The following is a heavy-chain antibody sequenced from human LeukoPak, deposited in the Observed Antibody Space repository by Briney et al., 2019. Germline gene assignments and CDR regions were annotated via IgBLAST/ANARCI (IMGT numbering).Heavy chain of an antibody. CDR3: ARATYGSEFDP. J-gene: IGHJ5*02. CDR1: GYTFTGSF. V-gene: IGHV1-2*06. D-gene: IGHD3-10*01. Sequence: ASVKVSCKASGYTFTGSFMHWVRQAPCQGLEWMGRINPNSGGTNYAQKFQGRVTMTRDTSISTAYMELSSLTSDGTAVYYCARATYGSEFDPWGQGTLVTVSS. CDR2: INPNSGGT.